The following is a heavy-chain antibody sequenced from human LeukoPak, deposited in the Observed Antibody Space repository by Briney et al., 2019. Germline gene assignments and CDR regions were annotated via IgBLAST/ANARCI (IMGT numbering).Heavy chain of an antibody. Sequence: AGGSLRLSCSASGFTFSSYTMHWVRQAPGKGLEYVSAISDNGGSTYYADSVKGRFTISRDNSKNTLYLQMSSLRAEDTAVYYCVKDIEYYYGSGSYLKAFDYWGQGTLVTVSS. V-gene: IGHV3-64D*06. J-gene: IGHJ4*02. CDR3: VKDIEYYYGSGSYLKAFDY. D-gene: IGHD3-10*01. CDR2: ISDNGGST. CDR1: GFTFSSYT.